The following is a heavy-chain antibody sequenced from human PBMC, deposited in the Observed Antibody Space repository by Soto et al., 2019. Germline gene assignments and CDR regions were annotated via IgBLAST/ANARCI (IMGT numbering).Heavy chain of an antibody. CDR3: GRESGETWDHEAS. CDR2: LNTYGNT. Sequence: QVQLQESGPGLVRPSETLSLTCSVSGGSISSYRWSWIRQPAGKGLEWIGRLNTYGNTHHNPSLKSRVTVSLDPSRNQFFLTLRSVTAADSAVYHCGRESGETWDHEASWGQGTPVTVSS. J-gene: IGHJ5*02. V-gene: IGHV4-4*07. CDR1: GGSISSYR. D-gene: IGHD1-26*01.